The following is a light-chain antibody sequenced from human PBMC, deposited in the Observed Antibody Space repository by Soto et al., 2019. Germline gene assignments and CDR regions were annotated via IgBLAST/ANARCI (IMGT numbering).Light chain of an antibody. CDR3: QHQWTSILT. J-gene: IGKJ1*01. V-gene: IGKV3-20*01. CDR1: QSVSSSF. CDR2: GAS. Sequence: EIMLTQSPGTLSLSPGERATLSCRASQSVSSSFLAWYQQKPGQAPRLLIYGASIRATGIPDRFSGSGSGKEFTLNIRRIEPEDFGIYLCQHQWTSILTFGQGTKVEIK.